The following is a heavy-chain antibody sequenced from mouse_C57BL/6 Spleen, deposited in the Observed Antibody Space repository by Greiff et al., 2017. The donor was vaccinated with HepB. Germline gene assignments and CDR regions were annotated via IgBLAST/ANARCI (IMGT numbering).Heavy chain of an antibody. J-gene: IGHJ4*01. CDR3: ARELDGYWSAMDY. Sequence: EVHLVESGGGLVKPGGSLKLSCAASGFTFSSYAMSWVRQTPEKRLEWVATISDGGSYTYYPDNVKGRFTISRDNAKSNLYLQMSHLKSEDTAMYYCARELDGYWSAMDYWGQGTSVTVSS. CDR2: ISDGGSYT. CDR1: GFTFSSYA. D-gene: IGHD2-3*01. V-gene: IGHV5-4*01.